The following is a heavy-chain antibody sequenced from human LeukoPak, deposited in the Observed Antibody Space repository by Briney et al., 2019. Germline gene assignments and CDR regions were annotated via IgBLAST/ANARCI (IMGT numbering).Heavy chain of an antibody. Sequence: ASVKVSCKASGGTFSSSAISWVRQAPGQGLEWMGRIIPILGIANYAQKFQGRVTITADKSTSTAYMELSSLRSEDTAVYYCARIGSGSYYTYFDYWGQGTLVTVSS. CDR3: ARIGSGSYYTYFDY. CDR1: GGTFSSSA. V-gene: IGHV1-69*04. D-gene: IGHD3-10*01. J-gene: IGHJ4*02. CDR2: IIPILGIA.